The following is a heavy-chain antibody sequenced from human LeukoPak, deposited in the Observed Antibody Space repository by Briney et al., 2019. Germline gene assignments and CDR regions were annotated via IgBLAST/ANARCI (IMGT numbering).Heavy chain of an antibody. V-gene: IGHV1-3*01. CDR3: ARDGSSGWYFYFDY. Sequence: GASVNVSCKASGYTFTSYAMNWVRQAPGQRLEWMGWINAGNGNTKYSQKFQGRVTITRDTSASTAYMELSSLRSEDTAVYYCARDGSSGWYFYFDYWGQGTLVTVSS. J-gene: IGHJ4*02. CDR1: GYTFTSYA. CDR2: INAGNGNT. D-gene: IGHD6-19*01.